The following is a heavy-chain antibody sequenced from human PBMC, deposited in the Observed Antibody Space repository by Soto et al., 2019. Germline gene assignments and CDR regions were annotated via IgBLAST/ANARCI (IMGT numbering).Heavy chain of an antibody. CDR1: GVSISGFY. CDR2: IYYSGST. V-gene: IGHV4-59*01. J-gene: IGHJ6*02. D-gene: IGHD2-2*01. Sequence: PSETLSLTCTISGVSISGFYWGWIRQPPGKGLEWIGNIYYSGSTNYSPSLKSRVTISVDTSKNQFSLKMTSVTAADTAVYYCARVGCTSATCSRRNIMDVWGQGTTVTVSS. CDR3: ARVGCTSATCSRRNIMDV.